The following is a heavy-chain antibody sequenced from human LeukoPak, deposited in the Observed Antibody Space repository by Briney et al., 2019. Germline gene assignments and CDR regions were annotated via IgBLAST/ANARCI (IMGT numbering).Heavy chain of an antibody. D-gene: IGHD4-11*01. CDR1: GGPFSGYY. J-gene: IGHJ4*02. Sequence: PADPLSLTRAVYGGPFSGYYWSWPRHPPGKGLEWQGEINHSGDTKYNPSLKSRVSRSVDVSKDQFSLKLTSLTAADTAVYYCARGSRNYNNYEGADYWGQGTLVTVSS. V-gene: IGHV4-34*01. CDR2: INHSGDT. CDR3: ARGSRNYNNYEGADY.